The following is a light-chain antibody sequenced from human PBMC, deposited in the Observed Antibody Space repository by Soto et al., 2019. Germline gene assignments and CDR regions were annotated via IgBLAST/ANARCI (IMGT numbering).Light chain of an antibody. CDR3: QQYDTSPRT. Sequence: EIVLTQSPGTLSLSPGERATLSCRASQSVNSNYLAWYQQKPGQRPRILIYGASSRAPGIPDRFSGSGSGTDFTLTISRLEPEEFAVYYCQQYDTSPRTFGQGTKVEIK. CDR1: QSVNSNY. CDR2: GAS. J-gene: IGKJ1*01. V-gene: IGKV3-20*01.